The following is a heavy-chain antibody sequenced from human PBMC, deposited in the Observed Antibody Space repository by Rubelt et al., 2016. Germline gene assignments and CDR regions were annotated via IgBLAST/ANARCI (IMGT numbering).Heavy chain of an antibody. CDR2: ISGSGGST. V-gene: IGHV3-23*01. CDR3: AKDRYSSSQGTPDY. J-gene: IGHJ4*02. Sequence: MSWVRQAPGKGLEWVSAISGSGGSTYYADSVKGRFTISRDNSKNTLYLQMNSLRAEDTAVYYCAKDRYSSSQGTPDYWGQGTLVTVSS. D-gene: IGHD6-13*01.